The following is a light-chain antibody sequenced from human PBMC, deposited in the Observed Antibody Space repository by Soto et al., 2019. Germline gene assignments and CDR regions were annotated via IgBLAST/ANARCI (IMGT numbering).Light chain of an antibody. V-gene: IGKV3-20*01. J-gene: IGKJ3*01. Sequence: EIVLTQSPGTLSLSPGERATLSLSASQSVSSSYLAWYQQKPGQAPRLLIYGASSRATGIPDSFSGSGSGTDFTLTISRLEPEYFAVSYCQQYGSSPPFTFGPGTKVDIK. CDR2: GAS. CDR3: QQYGSSPPFT. CDR1: QSVSSSY.